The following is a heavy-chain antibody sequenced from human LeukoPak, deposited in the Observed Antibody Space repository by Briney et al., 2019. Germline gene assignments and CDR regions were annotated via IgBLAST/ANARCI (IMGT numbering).Heavy chain of an antibody. D-gene: IGHD4-17*01. V-gene: IGHV4-34*01. J-gene: IGHJ4*02. CDR2: INHSGST. CDR1: GGSFSGYY. CDR3: ARALYGDLDC. Sequence: SETLSLTCAVYGGSFSGYYWSWIRQPPGKGLEWIGEINHSGSTNYNPSLKSRVTISVDTSKNQFSLKLSSVTAADTAVYYCARALYGDLDCWGQGTLVTVSS.